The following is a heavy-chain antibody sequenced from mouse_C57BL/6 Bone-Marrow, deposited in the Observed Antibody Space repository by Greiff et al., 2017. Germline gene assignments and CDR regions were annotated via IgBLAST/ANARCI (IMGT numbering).Heavy chain of an antibody. V-gene: IGHV5-12*01. J-gene: IGHJ2*01. CDR2: ISNGGGST. CDR3: ARDPLDY. Sequence: EVMLVESGGGLVQPGGSLKLSCAASGFTFSDYYMYWVRQTPEKRLEWVAYISNGGGSTYYPDTVKGRFTISRDNAKNTLYLQMSRLKSEDTAMYYCARDPLDYWGQGTTLTVSS. CDR1: GFTFSDYY.